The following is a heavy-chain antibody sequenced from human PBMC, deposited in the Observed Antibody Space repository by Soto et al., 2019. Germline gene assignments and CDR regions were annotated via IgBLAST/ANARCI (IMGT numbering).Heavy chain of an antibody. Sequence: GESLKISCKGSGYSFTSYWIGWVRQMPGKGLEWMGIIYPGGSDTRYSPSFQGQVTISADKSISTAYLQWSSLKASDTAMYYCATIAAAGTIVDYGMDVWGQGTTVTVSS. D-gene: IGHD6-13*01. CDR2: IYPGGSDT. CDR3: ATIAAAGTIVDYGMDV. CDR1: GYSFTSYW. V-gene: IGHV5-51*01. J-gene: IGHJ6*02.